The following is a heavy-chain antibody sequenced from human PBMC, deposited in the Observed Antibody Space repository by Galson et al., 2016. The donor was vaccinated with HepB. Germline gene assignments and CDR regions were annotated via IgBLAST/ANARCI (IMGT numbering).Heavy chain of an antibody. Sequence: SLRLSCAASGFTVASNSMNWVRQAPGKGLGWVSVIYAGGSTYYGDSVKGRFTISRDNSNNTLYLQMNSLRAEDTAVYYCARDRSEYSSGRYGGTYFDYWGQGILVTVSS. CDR1: GFTVASNS. V-gene: IGHV3-53*01. J-gene: IGHJ4*02. CDR2: IYAGGST. D-gene: IGHD6-19*01. CDR3: ARDRSEYSSGRYGGTYFDY.